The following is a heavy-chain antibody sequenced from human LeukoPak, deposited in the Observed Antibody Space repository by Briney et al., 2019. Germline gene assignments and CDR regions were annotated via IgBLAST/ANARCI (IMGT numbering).Heavy chain of an antibody. D-gene: IGHD6-13*01. J-gene: IGHJ4*02. CDR1: GFTFSGYS. CDR2: IGPSSNAI. Sequence: GGSLRLSCAASGFTFSGYSMTWVRQAPGKGLEWVAYIGPSSNAIYYSDSVKGRFTISRDNAKNSLYLQMISLRDGDTAIYYCARAAYASSPASWGQGTLVTVSS. CDR3: ARAAYASSPAS. V-gene: IGHV3-48*02.